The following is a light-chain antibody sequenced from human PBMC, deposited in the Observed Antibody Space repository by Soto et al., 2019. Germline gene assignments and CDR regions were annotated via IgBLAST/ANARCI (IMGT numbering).Light chain of an antibody. CDR2: DAS. V-gene: IGKV1-5*01. J-gene: IGKJ5*01. CDR1: QSISSW. CDR3: QEYNNGTCVR. Sequence: PWNRSVSVEYRVTSTCRTSQSISSWLAWYQQKPGKAPKLLIYDASSLESGVPSRFSGSGSGTEFPLTISSVPSEEFAVYYCQEYNNGTCVRFGEGTRLEIK.